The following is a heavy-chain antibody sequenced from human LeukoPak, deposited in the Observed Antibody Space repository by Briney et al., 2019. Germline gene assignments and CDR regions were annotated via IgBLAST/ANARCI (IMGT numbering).Heavy chain of an antibody. D-gene: IGHD6-19*01. CDR2: ILYDGSNK. Sequence: GGSLRLSCAASGFTFSSYDMHWVRQAPGKGLEWVAVILYDGSNKYYADSVKGRFTISRDNSKNTLYLQMNSLRAEDTAVYYCAKGGVAGPFDYWGQGTLVTVSS. CDR3: AKGGVAGPFDY. CDR1: GFTFSSYD. V-gene: IGHV3-30*04. J-gene: IGHJ4*02.